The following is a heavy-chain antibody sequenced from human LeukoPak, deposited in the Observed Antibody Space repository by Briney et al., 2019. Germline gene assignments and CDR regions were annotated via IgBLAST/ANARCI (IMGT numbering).Heavy chain of an antibody. V-gene: IGHV3-9*01. J-gene: IGHJ4*02. Sequence: GGSLRLSCAASGFTFDDYAMHWVRQAPGKGLEWVSGISRNSGSIGYADSVKGRFTISRDNAKNSLYLQMNSLRVEDTALYYCVKGIGSLDYFDYWGQGTLVTVSS. CDR3: VKGIGSLDYFDY. CDR2: ISRNSGSI. CDR1: GFTFDDYA.